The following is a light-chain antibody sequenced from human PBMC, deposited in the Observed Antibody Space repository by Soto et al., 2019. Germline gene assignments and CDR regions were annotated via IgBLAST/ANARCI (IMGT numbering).Light chain of an antibody. V-gene: IGLV2-8*01. J-gene: IGLJ3*02. CDR1: SSDVGGYNY. Sequence: QTVLTQPPSASGSPGQSVTISCTGTSSDVGGYNYVSWYQQHPGKAPKLMIYEVSKRPSGVPDRFSGSKSGHTASLTVSGLQSEDEADYYCSSYAGSNILFGGGTKLTVL. CDR3: SSYAGSNIL. CDR2: EVS.